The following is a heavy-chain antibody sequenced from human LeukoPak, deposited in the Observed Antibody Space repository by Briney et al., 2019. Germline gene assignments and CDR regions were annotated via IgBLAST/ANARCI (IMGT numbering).Heavy chain of an antibody. CDR3: ARAGDRVVVPAAIRYYYYYYMDV. D-gene: IGHD2-2*02. CDR2: ISAYNGDT. CDR1: GYMFTSFG. J-gene: IGHJ6*03. V-gene: IGHV1-18*01. Sequence: GASVKVSCKASGYMFTSFGISWVRRAPGQGLEWMGWISAYNGDTKYAQKFQGRVTMTTDTSTRTAYMEVRSLRSDDTALYYCARAGDRVVVPAAIRYYYYYYMDVWGKGTTVTVSS.